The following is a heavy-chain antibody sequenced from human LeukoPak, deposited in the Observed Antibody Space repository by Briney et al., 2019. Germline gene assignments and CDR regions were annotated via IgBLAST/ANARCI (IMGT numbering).Heavy chain of an antibody. Sequence: PSETLSPTCTVSGGSISSYYWSWIRQPPGKGLEWIGYIYYSGSTNYNPSLKSRVTISVDASKNQFSLKLSSVTAADTAVYYCATGSGRYGMDVWGQGTTVTVSS. D-gene: IGHD2-15*01. CDR2: IYYSGST. V-gene: IGHV4-59*01. J-gene: IGHJ6*02. CDR1: GGSISSYY. CDR3: ATGSGRYGMDV.